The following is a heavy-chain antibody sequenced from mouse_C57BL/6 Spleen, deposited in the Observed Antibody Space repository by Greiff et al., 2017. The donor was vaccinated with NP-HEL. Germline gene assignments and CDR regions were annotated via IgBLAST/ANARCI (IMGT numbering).Heavy chain of an antibody. CDR1: GFSFNTYA. CDR3: VRQGPYYYGSRYGYFDV. D-gene: IGHD1-1*01. Sequence: EVMLVESGGGLVQPKGSLKLSCAASGFSFNTYAMNWVRQSPGKGLEWVARIRSKSNNYATYYADSVKDRFTISRDDSESMLYLQMNNLKTEDTAMYYCVRQGPYYYGSRYGYFDVWGTGTTVTVSS. V-gene: IGHV10-1*01. CDR2: IRSKSNNYAT. J-gene: IGHJ1*03.